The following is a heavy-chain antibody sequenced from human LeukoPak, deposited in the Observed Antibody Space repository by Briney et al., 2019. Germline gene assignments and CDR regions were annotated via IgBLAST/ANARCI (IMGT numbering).Heavy chain of an antibody. V-gene: IGHV3-23*01. D-gene: IGHD6-19*01. J-gene: IGHJ4*02. CDR3: AKQWLVGI. Sequence: GGSLRLSCAASGFTFSDHAMNWVRQAPGKGLERVSSLSETGETTDYADSVKGRFTISRDNSKNTVYLQMNNLRVDDTAVYYCAKQWLVGIWGQGTLVTVSS. CDR2: LSETGETT. CDR1: GFTFSDHA.